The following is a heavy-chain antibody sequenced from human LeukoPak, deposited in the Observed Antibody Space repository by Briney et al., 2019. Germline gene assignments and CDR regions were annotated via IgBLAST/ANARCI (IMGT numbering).Heavy chain of an antibody. CDR3: ARGRPLGANFWVY. CDR1: GFTFSRFT. Sequence: PGGSLRLSCAASGFTFSRFTMNWVRQAPGKGLEWVSSITSSSSYIYYADSVKGRFSISRDNAKNSLFLQMNSLRAEDTAVYYCARGRPLGANFWVYWGQGTLVTVSS. V-gene: IGHV3-21*01. CDR2: ITSSSSYI. D-gene: IGHD3-16*01. J-gene: IGHJ4*02.